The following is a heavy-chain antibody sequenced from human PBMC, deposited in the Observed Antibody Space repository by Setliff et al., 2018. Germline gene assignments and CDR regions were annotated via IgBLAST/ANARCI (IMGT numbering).Heavy chain of an antibody. Sequence: SETLSLTCTVSGGSISSHYWSWIRQPPGKGLEWIGYIYTSWSTISNPSLKSRVTISLDTSKNQFSLKLSSVTAADTAVYYCARTGTYRYFDYWGQGALVNVSS. CDR3: ARTGTYRYFDY. CDR1: GGSISSHY. J-gene: IGHJ4*02. V-gene: IGHV4-4*08. CDR2: IYTSWST. D-gene: IGHD1-1*01.